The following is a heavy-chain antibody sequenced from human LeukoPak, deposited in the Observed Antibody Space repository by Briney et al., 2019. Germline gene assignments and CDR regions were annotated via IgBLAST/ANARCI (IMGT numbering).Heavy chain of an antibody. CDR2: VYTSGRT. Sequence: SETLSLTCTVSRGSISSAGYCWSWIRQPAGKGLEWIGRVYTSGRTNYIPSLKSRVTISLDTSNKQFSLKLSSVTAADTAVYYCARGSNWNSYDYWGQGTLVTVSS. D-gene: IGHD1-1*01. V-gene: IGHV4-61*02. CDR3: ARGSNWNSYDY. CDR1: RGSISSAGYC. J-gene: IGHJ4*02.